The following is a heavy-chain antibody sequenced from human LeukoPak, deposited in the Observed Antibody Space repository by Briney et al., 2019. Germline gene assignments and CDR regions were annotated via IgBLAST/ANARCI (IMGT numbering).Heavy chain of an antibody. D-gene: IGHD2-15*01. CDR1: GFTVSSNY. J-gene: IGHJ1*01. V-gene: IGHV3-66*02. CDR3: ARTDCSGGSCYSPAYFQH. CDR2: IYSGGST. Sequence: GGSLRLSCAASGFTVSSNYMSWVRQAPGKGLEWVSVIYSGGSTYYAASVKGRFTISRDNSKNTLYLQMNSLRAEDTAVYYCARTDCSGGSCYSPAYFQHWGQGTLVTVSS.